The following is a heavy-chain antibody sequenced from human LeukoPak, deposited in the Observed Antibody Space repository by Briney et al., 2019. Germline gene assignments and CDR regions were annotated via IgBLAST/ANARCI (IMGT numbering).Heavy chain of an antibody. J-gene: IGHJ4*02. CDR1: GGSISSYY. D-gene: IGHD3-3*01. V-gene: IGHV4-59*01. CDR3: ARAPNYDFWSGYGAFDY. CDR2: IYYSGST. Sequence: SETLSLTCTVSGGSISSYYRSWIRQPPGKGLEWIGYIYYSGSTNYNPSLKSRVTISVDTSKNQFSLKLSSVTAADTAVYYCARAPNYDFWSGYGAFDYWGQGTLVTVSS.